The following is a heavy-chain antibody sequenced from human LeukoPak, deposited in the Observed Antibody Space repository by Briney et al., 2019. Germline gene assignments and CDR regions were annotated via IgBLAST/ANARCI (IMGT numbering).Heavy chain of an antibody. CDR2: INSDGSST. D-gene: IGHD6-19*01. J-gene: IGHJ4*02. Sequence: GGSLRLSYAPSGFTFSRLWKLWVGHATGKGVVWVSRINSDGSSTKYADSVKGRFTISRDNPKNTLYLQMHSLRAEDTAVYYCARVSIAVAVHFDYWGQGTLVTVSS. V-gene: IGHV3-74*01. CDR3: ARVSIAVAVHFDY. CDR1: GFTFSRLW.